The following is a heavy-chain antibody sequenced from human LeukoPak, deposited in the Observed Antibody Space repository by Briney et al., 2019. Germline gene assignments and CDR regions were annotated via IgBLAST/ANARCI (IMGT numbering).Heavy chain of an antibody. CDR3: ARVDSSSSPLDP. D-gene: IGHD6-6*01. V-gene: IGHV4-59*01. Sequence: SETLSLTCTVSGGSLSSYYWSWLRQPPGKGLEWIGYIYYRGSTNYNPSLKSRVTISVDTSKNQFSLKLSSVTAADTAVYYCARVDSSSSPLDPWGQGTLVTVSS. J-gene: IGHJ5*02. CDR1: GGSLSSYY. CDR2: IYYRGST.